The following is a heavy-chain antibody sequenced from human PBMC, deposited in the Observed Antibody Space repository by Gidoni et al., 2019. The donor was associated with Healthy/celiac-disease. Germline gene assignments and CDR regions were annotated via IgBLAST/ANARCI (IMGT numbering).Heavy chain of an antibody. Sequence: QVQLVQSGAEVKKPGASVKVSCKAYGYTVTSYAMHWVRQAPGQRLEWMGWINAGNGNTKYSQKFQGRVTITRDTSASTAYMELSSLRSEDTAVYYCARDWAVATPCYWFDPWGQGTLVTVSS. CDR3: ARDWAVATPCYWFDP. V-gene: IGHV1-3*01. CDR1: GYTVTSYA. J-gene: IGHJ5*02. D-gene: IGHD5-12*01. CDR2: INAGNGNT.